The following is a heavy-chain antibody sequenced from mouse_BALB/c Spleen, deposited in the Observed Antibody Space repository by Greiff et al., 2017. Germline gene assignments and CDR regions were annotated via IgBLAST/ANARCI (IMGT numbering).Heavy chain of an antibody. D-gene: IGHD2-4*01. CDR1: GFTFSSYG. V-gene: IGHV5-6-3*01. Sequence: EVQLVESGGGLVQPGGSLKLSCAASGFTFSSYGMSWVRQTPDKRLELVATINSNGGSTYYPDSVKGRFTISRDNAKNTLYLQMSSLKSEDTAMYYCARGGSTMIPWFAYWGQGTLVTVSA. CDR3: ARGGSTMIPWFAY. J-gene: IGHJ3*01. CDR2: INSNGGST.